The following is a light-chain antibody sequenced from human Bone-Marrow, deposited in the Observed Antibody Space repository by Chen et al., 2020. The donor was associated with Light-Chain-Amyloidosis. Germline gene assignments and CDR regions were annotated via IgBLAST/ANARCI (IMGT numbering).Light chain of an antibody. CDR2: RNN. V-gene: IGLV1-47*01. J-gene: IGLJ2*01. CDR3: AAWDDGLGAVV. Sequence: QSVLTQPPSASGTPGQRVTISCSGSTSNIGTNYVYWYHTLPGTAPKLLIYRNNQRPSGVPDRFSGSQSGTSASLASSGLRSEDEADYFWAAWDDGLGAVVFGGGTKLTVL. CDR1: TSNIGTNY.